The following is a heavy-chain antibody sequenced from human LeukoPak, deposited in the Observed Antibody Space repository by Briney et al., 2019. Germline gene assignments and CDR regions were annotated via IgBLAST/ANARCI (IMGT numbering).Heavy chain of an antibody. J-gene: IGHJ4*02. CDR1: GGSISSYY. Sequence: SETLSLTCTVSGGSISSYYWSWIRQPPGKGLEWIGYIYYSGSTNYNPPLKSRVTISVDTSKNQFSLKLSSVTAADTAVYFCAREGFSGSYYDYWGQGTLVTVSS. V-gene: IGHV4-59*01. D-gene: IGHD1-26*01. CDR3: AREGFSGSYYDY. CDR2: IYYSGST.